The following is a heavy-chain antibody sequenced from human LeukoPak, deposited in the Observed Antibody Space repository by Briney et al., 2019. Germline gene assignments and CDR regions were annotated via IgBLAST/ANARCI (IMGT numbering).Heavy chain of an antibody. CDR2: INPSGGSS. J-gene: IGHJ4*02. V-gene: IGHV1-46*01. CDR1: GYTFTSYY. CDR3: ARGGGGDSAAPFDY. Sequence: ASVKVSCKASGYTFTSYYMHWVRQAPGQRLEWMVIINPSGGSSRYAQKFQGRVTMTSDTSTSTLYMELSSLRSEATAVYYCARGGGGDSAAPFDYWGQGTLVTVSS. D-gene: IGHD2-21*02.